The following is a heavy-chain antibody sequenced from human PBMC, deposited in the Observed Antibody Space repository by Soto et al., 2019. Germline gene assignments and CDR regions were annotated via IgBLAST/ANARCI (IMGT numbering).Heavy chain of an antibody. Sequence: EVQLVESGGGLVQPGGSLRLSCAASGFTFSDHYMDWVRQAPGKGLEWIGRIKNKANSYTTEYAASVKGRFTISRDDSKSSVYLQLNSVKTEDTAVYYCAAIRTVVGYWGQGTQVTVSS. CDR1: GFTFSDHY. CDR2: IKNKANSYTT. V-gene: IGHV3-72*01. J-gene: IGHJ4*02. D-gene: IGHD3-10*01. CDR3: AAIRTVVGY.